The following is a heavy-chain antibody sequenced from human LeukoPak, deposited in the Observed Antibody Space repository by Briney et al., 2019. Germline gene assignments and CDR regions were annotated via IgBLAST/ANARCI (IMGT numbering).Heavy chain of an antibody. Sequence: ASVKVSCKASGYTFTSYAMHWVRQAPGQRLEWMGWINAGNGNTKYSQKFQGRVTITRDTSASTAYMELSRLRSDDTAVYYCARLKLLHSVDYWGQGTLVTVSS. D-gene: IGHD1-26*01. V-gene: IGHV1-3*01. CDR1: GYTFTSYA. CDR2: INAGNGNT. CDR3: ARLKLLHSVDY. J-gene: IGHJ4*02.